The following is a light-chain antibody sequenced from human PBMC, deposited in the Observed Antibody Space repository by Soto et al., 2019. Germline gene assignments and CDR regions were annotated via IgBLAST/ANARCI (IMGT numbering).Light chain of an antibody. J-gene: IGLJ2*01. CDR2: EGS. V-gene: IGLV2-23*01. CDR1: SSGVGSYNL. Sequence: QSVLTQPASVSGSPGQSITISCTGTSSGVGSYNLVSWYQQHPGKAPKLMIYEGSKRPSGVSNRFSGSKSGNTASLTISGLQAEDEADYYCCSYAGSKRVFGGGTKLTVL. CDR3: CSYAGSKRV.